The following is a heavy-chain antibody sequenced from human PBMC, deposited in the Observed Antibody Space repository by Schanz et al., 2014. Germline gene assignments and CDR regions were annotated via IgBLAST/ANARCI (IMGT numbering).Heavy chain of an antibody. J-gene: IGHJ4*02. CDR1: GFTFSTYA. CDR3: AKDPSHGDYDYYFDY. D-gene: IGHD3-22*01. Sequence: EVQLLESGGGLVQPGGSLRLSCAASGFTFSTYAMSWVRQAPGKGLEWVSAISGSGGSTYYADSVKGRFTISRDNSKNTLYLQMNSLRAEDTAVYYCAKDPSHGDYDYYFDYWGQGTLVTVAS. CDR2: ISGSGGST. V-gene: IGHV3-23*01.